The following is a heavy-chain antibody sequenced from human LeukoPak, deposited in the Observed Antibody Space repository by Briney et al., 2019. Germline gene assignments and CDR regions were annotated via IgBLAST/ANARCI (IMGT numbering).Heavy chain of an antibody. D-gene: IGHD1-26*01. CDR2: IRSKAYGGTT. Sequence: PGGSLRLSCTASGFTFGDYAMSWFRQAPGKGLEWVGFIRSKAYGGTTEYAASVKGRFTISRDDSKSIAYLQMNSLRAEDTAVYYYAKDYIVPPSYWGQGTLVTVSS. J-gene: IGHJ4*02. CDR1: GFTFGDYA. CDR3: AKDYIVPPSY. V-gene: IGHV3-49*03.